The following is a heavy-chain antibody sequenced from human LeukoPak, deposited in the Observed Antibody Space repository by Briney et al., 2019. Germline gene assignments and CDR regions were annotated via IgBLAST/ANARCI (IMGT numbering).Heavy chain of an antibody. V-gene: IGHV4-34*01. CDR1: DGSSSGYY. CDR3: ARRPRNSGSDDGPPGLDY. D-gene: IGHD1-26*01. Sequence: NTSETLSLTCAVYDGSSSGYYWSWIRQPPGKGLEWIGEINHSGRTTYNSSLKSRVTISVYTSKNQFSLKLSSVTAADTAVYYCARRPRNSGSDDGPPGLDYWGQGTLVTVSS. J-gene: IGHJ4*02. CDR2: INHSGRT.